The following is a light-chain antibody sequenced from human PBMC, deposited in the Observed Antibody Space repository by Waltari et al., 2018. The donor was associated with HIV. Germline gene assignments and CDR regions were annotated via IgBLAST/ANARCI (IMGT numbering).Light chain of an antibody. V-gene: IGKV4-1*01. J-gene: IGKJ2*01. Sequence: DIVMTQSPDSLAVSLGERATINCKPSQSVVYSSNNKNYLAWYQQKPGQPPKLLIYWASTRESGVPDRVSGSGSGTDFTLTISSLQAEDVAVYYCQQYYSTPPYTFGQGTKLEIK. CDR1: QSVVYSSNNKNY. CDR2: WAS. CDR3: QQYYSTPPYT.